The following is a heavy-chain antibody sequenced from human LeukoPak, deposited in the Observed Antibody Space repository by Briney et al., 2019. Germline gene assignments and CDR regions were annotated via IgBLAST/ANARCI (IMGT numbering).Heavy chain of an antibody. J-gene: IGHJ4*02. Sequence: YPSETLSLTCAVYGGSFSGYYWSWIRQPPGKGLEWIGEITHSGSTNYNPSLKSRVTISVDTSKNQFSLKLSSVTAADTAVYYCARSGAYCSGVSCYYSYWGQGTLVTVSS. D-gene: IGHD2-15*01. CDR1: GGSFSGYY. V-gene: IGHV4-34*01. CDR2: ITHSGST. CDR3: ARSGAYCSGVSCYYSY.